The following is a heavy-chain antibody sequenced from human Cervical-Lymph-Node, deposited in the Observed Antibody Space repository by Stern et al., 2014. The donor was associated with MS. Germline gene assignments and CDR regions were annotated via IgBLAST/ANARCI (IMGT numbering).Heavy chain of an antibody. D-gene: IGHD1-1*01. CDR1: GGSINNGDYY. CDR3: ARELSGMYGMDV. Sequence: VQLVESGPGLVKPSQTLSLTCTVSGGSINNGDYYCSWVRQHPGKGLEWLGYIYYSGAPYYNPSLKGRLTISVDTSKRHFSLKLTSVTAADTAVYYCARELSGMYGMDVWGQGTTVTVSS. J-gene: IGHJ6*02. V-gene: IGHV4-31*03. CDR2: IYYSGAP.